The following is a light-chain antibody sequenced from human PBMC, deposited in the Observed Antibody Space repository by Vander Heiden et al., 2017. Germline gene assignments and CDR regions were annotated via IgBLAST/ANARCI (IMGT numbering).Light chain of an antibody. CDR2: GAS. CDR1: QGISTY. V-gene: IGKV1-9*01. J-gene: IGKJ3*01. Sequence: DIQLTQSPSFLSASVGDRVTITCRASQGISTYLAWYQQKPGKAPNLLISGASTLQSGVPSRFSGSGSGTEFTLTISSLQPEDFATYYCQQVNSYPRGFSFGPGTKEDIK. CDR3: QQVNSYPRGFS.